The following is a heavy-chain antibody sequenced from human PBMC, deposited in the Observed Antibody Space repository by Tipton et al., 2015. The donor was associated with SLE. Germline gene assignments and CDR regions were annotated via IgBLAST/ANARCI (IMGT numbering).Heavy chain of an antibody. CDR2: TYGGMSET. D-gene: IGHD3-10*01. CDR1: GFNIRAYA. V-gene: IGHV3-23*03. J-gene: IGHJ3*02. Sequence: GSLRLSCETSGFNIRAYAMSWVRQAPGMGLEWVSFTYGGMSETNYADSVKGRFTVSSDDSQNTLYLQMNSLRAEDTAVYYCAGELVDAFDIWGQGTMVTVSS. CDR3: AGELVDAFDI.